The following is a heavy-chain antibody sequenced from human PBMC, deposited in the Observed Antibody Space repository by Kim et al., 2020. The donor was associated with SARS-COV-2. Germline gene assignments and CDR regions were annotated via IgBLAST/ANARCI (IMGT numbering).Heavy chain of an antibody. J-gene: IGHJ5*02. CDR3: AKENTYYDSP. V-gene: IGHV1-2*02. Sequence: ASVKVSCKASGYTFTDYYMHWVRQAPGQGLEWMGWMNPKNGDTKYAQQFQGRISMTRDTSTNTPSMELSSLRPDDTAVYYCAKENTYYDSPWGQGTLVTV. CDR2: MNPKNGDT. CDR1: GYTFTDYY. D-gene: IGHD3-22*01.